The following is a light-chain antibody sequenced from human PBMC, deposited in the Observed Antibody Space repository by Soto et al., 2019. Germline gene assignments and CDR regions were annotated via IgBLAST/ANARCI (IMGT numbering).Light chain of an antibody. Sequence: DIQMTQSPSTLSASVGDRVIITCRASQSISTWLAWYQQKPGKAPKLLIYDASILESGVPSRFSGSGSGTEFTLTISSLQPDDFATYYCQQYNSFSGVTFGPGTKVDI. V-gene: IGKV1-5*01. CDR3: QQYNSFSGVT. CDR2: DAS. J-gene: IGKJ3*01. CDR1: QSISTW.